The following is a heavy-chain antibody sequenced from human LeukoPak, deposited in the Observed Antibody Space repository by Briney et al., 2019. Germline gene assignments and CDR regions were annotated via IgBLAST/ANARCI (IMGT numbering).Heavy chain of an antibody. V-gene: IGHV3-74*01. J-gene: IGHJ1*01. CDR1: GFTSSSYW. D-gene: IGHD3-22*01. Sequence: AGGSLRLSCAASGFTSSSYWMHWVRQAPGKGLVWVSRIKSDGSTRYADSVKGRFTVSRDNAKNTVSLQMNSLRAEDTGVYYCARAPSEIGGYYPEYFRHWGQGTLVIVSS. CDR3: ARAPSEIGGYYPEYFRH. CDR2: IKSDGST.